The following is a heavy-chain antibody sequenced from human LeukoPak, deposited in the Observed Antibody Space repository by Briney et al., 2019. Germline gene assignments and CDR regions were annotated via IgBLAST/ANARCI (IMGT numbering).Heavy chain of an antibody. CDR3: ARERYCSSTSCYGGWFDP. CDR1: GGTLSSCA. V-gene: IGHV1-69*13. J-gene: IGHJ5*02. Sequence: ASVKDSCKAPGGTLSSCAISWVREAPGQGLEWGGGLIAIVCTANYAQKFQGRVTITADESTRTAYMELSSLRSEDTAVYYCARERYCSSTSCYGGWFDPWGQGTLVTVSS. CDR2: LIAIVCTA. D-gene: IGHD2-2*01.